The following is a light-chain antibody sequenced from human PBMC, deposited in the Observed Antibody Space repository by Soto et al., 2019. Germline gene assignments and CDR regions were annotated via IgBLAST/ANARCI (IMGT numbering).Light chain of an antibody. CDR1: QSIDTW. CDR2: KAS. CDR3: QQYNNYPRT. J-gene: IGKJ1*01. V-gene: IGKV1-5*03. Sequence: DIQLTQSPSTLSASVGDRVTIACRASQSIDTWLAWYQRKPGNAPKLLIYKASNLESGVPSRFSGSGSGTEFSLTIRGLQPDDFASYYCQQYNNYPRTFGQGTKV.